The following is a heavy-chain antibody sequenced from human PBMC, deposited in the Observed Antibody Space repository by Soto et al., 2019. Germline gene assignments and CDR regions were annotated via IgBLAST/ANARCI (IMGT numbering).Heavy chain of an antibody. V-gene: IGHV1-18*01. D-gene: IGHD3-22*01. CDR2: ISAYNGNT. J-gene: IGHJ3*02. Sequence: ASVSVSCKAAGYTFTSYRISWVRQAPGQVLEWMGWISAYNGNTNYAQKLQGRVTMTTDTSTSTAYMELRSLRSDDTAVYYCARDGGYYDSSGNIDDAFGIWGQGTMVTVSS. CDR3: ARDGGYYDSSGNIDDAFGI. CDR1: GYTFTSYR.